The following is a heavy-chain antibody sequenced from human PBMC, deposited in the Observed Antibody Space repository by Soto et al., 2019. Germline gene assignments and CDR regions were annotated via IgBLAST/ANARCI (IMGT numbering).Heavy chain of an antibody. J-gene: IGHJ6*02. CDR1: GYTFTSYY. CDR3: ARDRKVYGDYVGYYHRGMHV. CDR2: INPSGGST. V-gene: IGHV1-46*01. D-gene: IGHD4-17*01. Sequence: ASVKVSCKASGYTFTSYYMHWVRQAPGQGLEWMGIINPSGGSTSYAQKFQGRVTMTRDTSTSTVYMELSSLRSEDTAVYYCARDRKVYGDYVGYYHRGMHVPAQGTTVTVSS.